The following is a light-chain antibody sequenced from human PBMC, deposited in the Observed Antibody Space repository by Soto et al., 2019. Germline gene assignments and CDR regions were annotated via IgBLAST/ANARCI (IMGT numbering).Light chain of an antibody. V-gene: IGKV1-5*03. CDR3: KQYNSSPWT. CDR2: KAS. CDR1: QSISSW. Sequence: DIQMTQSPSTLSASVGDRVTITCRASQSISSWLAWYQQKPGKAPKLLIYKASSLESGVPSRFSGSGSGTEFTLTISSLQPDDFAPYYCKQYNSSPWTFGQGTKVEIK. J-gene: IGKJ1*01.